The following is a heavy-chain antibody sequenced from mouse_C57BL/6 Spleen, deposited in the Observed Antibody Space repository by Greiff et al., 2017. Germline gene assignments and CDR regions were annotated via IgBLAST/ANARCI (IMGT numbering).Heavy chain of an antibody. J-gene: IGHJ1*03. CDR3: ASFYDGYPDV. D-gene: IGHD2-3*01. V-gene: IGHV1-7*01. Sequence: VMLVESGAELAKPGASVKLSCKASGYTFTSYWMHWVKQRPGQGLEWIGYINPSSGYTKYNQKFKDKATLTADKSSSTAYMQLSSLTYEDSAVYYCASFYDGYPDVWGTGTTVTVSS. CDR1: GYTFTSYW. CDR2: INPSSGYT.